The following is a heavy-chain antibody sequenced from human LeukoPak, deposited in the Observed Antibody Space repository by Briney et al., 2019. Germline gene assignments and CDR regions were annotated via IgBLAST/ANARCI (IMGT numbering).Heavy chain of an antibody. V-gene: IGHV4-30-4*01. CDR1: GGSISSGDYY. CDR2: IYYSGST. Sequence: PSQTLSLTCTVSGGSISSGDYYWSWIRQPPGKGLEWFGYIYYSGSTYYNPSLKSRVTISVDTSKNQFSLKLSSVTAADTAVYYCARAENCSGGSCFFGKYGMDVWGQGTTVTVSS. D-gene: IGHD2-15*01. CDR3: ARAENCSGGSCFFGKYGMDV. J-gene: IGHJ6*02.